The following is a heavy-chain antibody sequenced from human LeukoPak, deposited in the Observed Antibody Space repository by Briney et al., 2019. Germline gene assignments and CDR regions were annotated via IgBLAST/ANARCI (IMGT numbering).Heavy chain of an antibody. CDR2: ISYDGSNK. CDR3: ARDTAAAGWFDP. Sequence: GGSLRLSCAASGFTFSSYAMHWVRQAPGKGLEWVAVISYDGSNKYYADSVKGRFTISRDNSKNTLYLQMNSLRAEDTAVYYCARDTAAAGWFDPWGQGTLVTVSS. J-gene: IGHJ5*02. D-gene: IGHD6-13*01. CDR1: GFTFSSYA. V-gene: IGHV3-30*04.